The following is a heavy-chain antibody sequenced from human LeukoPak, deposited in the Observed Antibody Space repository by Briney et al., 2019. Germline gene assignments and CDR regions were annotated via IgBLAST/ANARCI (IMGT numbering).Heavy chain of an antibody. CDR2: IYYSGST. Sequence: SETLSLTCTVSGGSISSYYWSWIRQPPGKGLEWIGYIYYSGSTNYNPSLKSRVTISVDTSKNQFSLKLSSVTAAGTAVYYCARSTVIFLRGSSTSSLPPNWFDPWGQGTLVTVSS. CDR3: ARSTVIFLRGSSTSSLPPNWFDP. D-gene: IGHD2-2*01. J-gene: IGHJ5*02. V-gene: IGHV4-59*01. CDR1: GGSISSYY.